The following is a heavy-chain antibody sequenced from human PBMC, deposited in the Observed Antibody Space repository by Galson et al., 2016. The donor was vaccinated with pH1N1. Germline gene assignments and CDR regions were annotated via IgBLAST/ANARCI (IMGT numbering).Heavy chain of an antibody. CDR2: KKQAGSEK. CDR1: GFNFSSYW. J-gene: IGHJ6*02. V-gene: IGHV3-7*01. Sequence: SLRLSCAASGFNFSSYWMSWVRQAPGKGLEWVANKKQAGSEKYYVDSVKGRFTISRDNAKNSLYLQMNSLRAEDTAVYYCTRDLGGEDYYNGMDVWGQGTTVTVSS. D-gene: IGHD3-10*01. CDR3: TRDLGGEDYYNGMDV.